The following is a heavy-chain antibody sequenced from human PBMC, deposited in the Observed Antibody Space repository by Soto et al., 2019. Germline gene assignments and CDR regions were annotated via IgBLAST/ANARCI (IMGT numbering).Heavy chain of an antibody. CDR2: IMPVFATP. Sequence: QVQLMQSGAEVKKPGSSVKVSCKASGGTFSTSAISWVRQAPGEGLEWVGGIMPVFATPDYAQKFQGRVSISAGDSTTTAYLELTSLTTDDPAVYYCARDKARQQLGGNYYYILDVWGQGTAITVSS. J-gene: IGHJ6*02. D-gene: IGHD3-3*02. V-gene: IGHV1-69*12. CDR1: GGTFSTSA. CDR3: ARDKARQQLGGNYYYILDV.